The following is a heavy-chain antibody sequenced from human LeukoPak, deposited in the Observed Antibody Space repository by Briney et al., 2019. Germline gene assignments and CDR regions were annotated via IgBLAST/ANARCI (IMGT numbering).Heavy chain of an antibody. D-gene: IGHD3-10*02. Sequence: PGGSLRLSCAASGFTFSSYEMNWVRQAPGKGLEWVSYISSSGSTIYYADSVKGRCTIYRDNAKNSLYLQMNRLRAEDTAVYYCAELGITMIGGVWGKGATVTISS. J-gene: IGHJ6*04. CDR2: ISSSGSTI. V-gene: IGHV3-48*03. CDR1: GFTFSSYE. CDR3: AELGITMIGGV.